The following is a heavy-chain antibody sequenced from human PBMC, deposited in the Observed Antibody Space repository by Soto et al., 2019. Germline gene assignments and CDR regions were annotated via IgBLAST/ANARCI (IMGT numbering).Heavy chain of an antibody. CDR2: IIPILGIA. V-gene: IGHV1-69*02. CDR1: GGTFSSYT. D-gene: IGHD5-18*01. CDR3: ARVNVDTAMVFDY. Sequence: GASVNVSCKASGGTFSSYTISWVRQAPGQGLEWMGRIIPILGIANYAQKFQGRVTITADKSTSTAYMELSSLRSEDTAVYYCARVNVDTAMVFDYWGQGTLVTVSS. J-gene: IGHJ4*02.